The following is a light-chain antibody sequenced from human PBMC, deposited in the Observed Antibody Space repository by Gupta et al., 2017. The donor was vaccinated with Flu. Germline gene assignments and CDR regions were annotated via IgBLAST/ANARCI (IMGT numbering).Light chain of an antibody. CDR3: AAWDDSLNGHYV. J-gene: IGLJ1*01. V-gene: IGLV1-44*01. Sequence: NIGSNTVNWYQQVPGTSPKLLIYGSNQRPSGVPDRFAGSKSGTSASLAISGLQSEDEADYYCAAWDDSLNGHYVFGTGTNVTVL. CDR2: GSN. CDR1: NIGSNT.